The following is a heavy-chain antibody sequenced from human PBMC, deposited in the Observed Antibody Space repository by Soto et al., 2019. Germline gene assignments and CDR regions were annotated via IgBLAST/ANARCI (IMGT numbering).Heavy chain of an antibody. D-gene: IGHD1-26*01. Sequence: QVQLVQSGAEVKKPGSSVTVSCKASGGTFSSYTISWVRQAPGQGLEWMAGVSPIFGTPIYAQKFQDRVTITVDDATMTAYMEMQRLTSEDTAVYYCARVVVGSRLSLDYWGQGTLVTISS. CDR2: VSPIFGTP. CDR3: ARVVVGSRLSLDY. CDR1: GGTFSSYT. J-gene: IGHJ4*02. V-gene: IGHV1-69*01.